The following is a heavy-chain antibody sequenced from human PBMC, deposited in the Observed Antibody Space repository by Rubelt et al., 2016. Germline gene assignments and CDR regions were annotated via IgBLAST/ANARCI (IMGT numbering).Heavy chain of an antibody. V-gene: IGHV7-4-1*02. CDR2: INTNTAKP. J-gene: IGHJ6*02. Sequence: QVQLVQSGSELKKPGASVKVSCKASGYTFTRDAMNWVRQAPGQGLEWMGWINTNTAKPAYAQGFTGRFVFSLDTSVSTAYLQISSLKAEDTAMYYCARDIVVVPERSYGMDVWGQGTTVTVSS. CDR1: GYTFTRDA. D-gene: IGHD2-2*01. CDR3: ARDIVVVPERSYGMDV.